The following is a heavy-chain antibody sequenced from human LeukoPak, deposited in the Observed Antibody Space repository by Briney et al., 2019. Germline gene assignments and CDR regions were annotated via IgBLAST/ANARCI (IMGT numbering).Heavy chain of an antibody. CDR3: AKGSRSSSWTFDP. D-gene: IGHD6-13*01. Sequence: GGSLRLSCAASGFPFSNYSMSWGRQAPGKGLEWVSAISGSGGSTYYADSVKGRFTISRDNSKNTLYLQMNSLRAEDTAVYYCAKGSRSSSWTFDPWGQGTLVTVSS. CDR1: GFPFSNYS. V-gene: IGHV3-23*01. J-gene: IGHJ5*02. CDR2: ISGSGGST.